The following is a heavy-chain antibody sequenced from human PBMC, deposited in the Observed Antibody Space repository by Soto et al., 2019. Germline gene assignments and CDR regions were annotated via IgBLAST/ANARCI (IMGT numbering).Heavy chain of an antibody. D-gene: IGHD2-2*01. CDR3: ARGDIPTQVVKYYGIDV. Sequence: VGSLRLSCAASGFTFSVYWMHWVRQAPGKGLVWVSRMKTDASSATYADSVKGRFTISRDNTKNTLYLQMDTLRPEDTAVYFCARGDIPTQVVKYYGIDVCGQRTTVTVSS. CDR2: MKTDASSA. J-gene: IGHJ6*02. V-gene: IGHV3-74*01. CDR1: GFTFSVYW.